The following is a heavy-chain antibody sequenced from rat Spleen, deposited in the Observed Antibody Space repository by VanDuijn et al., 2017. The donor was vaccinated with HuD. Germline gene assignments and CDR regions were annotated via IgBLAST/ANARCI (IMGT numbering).Heavy chain of an antibody. CDR1: GFIFSDYY. CDR3: ARPCSRRYVMDA. J-gene: IGHJ4*01. CDR2: ISYEGSST. Sequence: EVQLVESDGGLVQPGRSLKLSCAVSGFIFSDYYMAWVRQAPKKGLEWVASISYEGSSTYYGDSMKGRFTISRDNAKSTLYLQMNSLTSEDTATYYCARPCSRRYVMDAWGQGASVTVSS. V-gene: IGHV5-22*01. D-gene: IGHD1-2*01.